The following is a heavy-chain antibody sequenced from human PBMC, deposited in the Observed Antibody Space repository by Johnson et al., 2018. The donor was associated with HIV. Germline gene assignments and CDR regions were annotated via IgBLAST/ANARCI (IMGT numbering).Heavy chain of an antibody. V-gene: IGHV3-15*01. Sequence: EVQLVESGGGVVQPGRSLRLSCVASGFTFSNTWMSWVRQAPGKGLEWVGRIKSKTGGGTTDYAAPVKGRFTISRDDSKNSLYLQLNSLKTEDTAVYYCTTEDISGYNSLGAFDIWGPGTMVTVSS. CDR1: GFTFSNTW. J-gene: IGHJ3*02. CDR3: TTEDISGYNSLGAFDI. CDR2: IKSKTGGGTT. D-gene: IGHD3-22*01.